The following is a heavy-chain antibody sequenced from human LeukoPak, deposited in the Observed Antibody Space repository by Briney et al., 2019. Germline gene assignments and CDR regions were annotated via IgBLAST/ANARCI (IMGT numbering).Heavy chain of an antibody. CDR2: TYYRSKWYN. CDR1: GDSVSSNSAA. J-gene: IGHJ3*02. Sequence: SQTLSLTCAISGDSVSSNSAAWNWIRQSPSRGLEWLGRTYYRSKWYNDYAVSVKSRITINPDTSKNQFSLQLNSVTPEDTAVYYCARAGYSSGWSPSAVTQDAFDIWGQGTMVTVSS. CDR3: ARAGYSSGWSPSAVTQDAFDI. V-gene: IGHV6-1*01. D-gene: IGHD6-19*01.